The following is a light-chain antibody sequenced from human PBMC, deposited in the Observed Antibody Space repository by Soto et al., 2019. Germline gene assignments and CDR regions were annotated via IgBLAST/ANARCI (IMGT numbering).Light chain of an antibody. J-gene: IGLJ3*02. V-gene: IGLV1-51*01. CDR3: ATWDSSLSVGV. Sequence: QPVLTQPPSVSAAPGQKVTISCSGTSSNIGKNYVSWYQQFPGTAPKLLIYDSNKRPSGIPDRFSGSKSGASATLGITGLQTGDEADYFCATWDSSLSVGVFGGGTKLTVL. CDR1: SSNIGKNY. CDR2: DSN.